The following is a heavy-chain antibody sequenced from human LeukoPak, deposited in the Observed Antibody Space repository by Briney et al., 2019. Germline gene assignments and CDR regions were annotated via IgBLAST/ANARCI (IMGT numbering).Heavy chain of an antibody. CDR1: GYTFTGYY. CDR3: ARVNKPLGYSSSFGTPGNGMDV. J-gene: IGHJ6*02. V-gene: IGHV1-2*02. CDR2: INPNSGGT. D-gene: IGHD6-13*01. Sequence: ASVKVSCKASGYTFTGYYMHWVRQAPGQGLEWMGWINPNSGGTNYAQKFQGRVTMTRDTSISTAYMELSSLRSEDTAVYYCARVNKPLGYSSSFGTPGNGMDVWGQGTTVTVSS.